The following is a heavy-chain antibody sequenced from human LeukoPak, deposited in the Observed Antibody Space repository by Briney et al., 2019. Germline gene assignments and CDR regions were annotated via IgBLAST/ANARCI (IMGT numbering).Heavy chain of an antibody. V-gene: IGHV3-23*01. J-gene: IGHJ4*02. D-gene: IGHD2-2*01. CDR1: GFTFSSYA. CDR2: ISGSGGST. CDR3: AKDAPVNIVVVPAANS. Sequence: GGSLRLSCAASGFTFSSYAMSWGRQAPGKGLEWVSVISGSGGSTYYADSVKGRFTISRDNSKNTLYLQMNSLRAEDTAVYYCAKDAPVNIVVVPAANSWGQGTLVTVSS.